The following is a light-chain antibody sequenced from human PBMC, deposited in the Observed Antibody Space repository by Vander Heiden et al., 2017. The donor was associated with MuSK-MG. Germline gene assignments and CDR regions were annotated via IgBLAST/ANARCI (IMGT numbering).Light chain of an antibody. CDR1: SGHSSYD. V-gene: IGLV4-69*01. CDR3: QTWGTGIQV. Sequence: HLVLPQAPSASAALGASVTLTCTLSSGHSSYDIAWHQQQPEKGPRYLMKLNSDGSHSKGDGIPDRFTGSSSGAERYLTISSLQAEDEADYYCQTWGTGIQVFGGGTKLTVL. J-gene: IGLJ2*01. CDR2: LNSDGSH.